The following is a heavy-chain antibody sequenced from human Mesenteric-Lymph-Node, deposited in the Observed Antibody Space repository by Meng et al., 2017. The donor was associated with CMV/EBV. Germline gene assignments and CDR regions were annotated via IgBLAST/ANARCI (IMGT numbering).Heavy chain of an antibody. V-gene: IGHV3-66*01. D-gene: IGHD3-10*01. CDR1: GFNVRDKY. CDR3: TGDSVSNPNLDY. CDR2: IYRGDNT. J-gene: IGHJ4*02. Sequence: LVESGGGLVQPGGSLRLCCAASGFNVRDKYMSWVRQAPGKGLEWVCIIYRGDNTYYIDSVKDRFTVSRDNSKNTMYLQMNSLRVEDTAVYYCTGDSVSNPNLDYWGQGTLVTVSS.